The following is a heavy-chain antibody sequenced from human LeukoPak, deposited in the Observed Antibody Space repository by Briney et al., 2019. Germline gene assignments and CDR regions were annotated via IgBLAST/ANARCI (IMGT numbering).Heavy chain of an antibody. D-gene: IGHD1-26*01. Sequence: GGSLRLSCAASGFTFSSYWMHWVRQAPGKGPVWVSRINSDGSSTNYADSVKGRFTISRDNAKNTLYLQMNSLRVEDTAVYYCARVRSGSSAGNYGMDVWGQGTTVTVSS. CDR2: INSDGSST. CDR3: ARVRSGSSAGNYGMDV. J-gene: IGHJ6*02. V-gene: IGHV3-74*01. CDR1: GFTFSSYW.